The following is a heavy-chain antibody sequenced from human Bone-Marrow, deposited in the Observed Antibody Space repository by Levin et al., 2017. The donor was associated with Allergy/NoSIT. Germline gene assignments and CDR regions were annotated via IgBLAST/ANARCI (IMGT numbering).Heavy chain of an antibody. D-gene: IGHD3-16*02. V-gene: IGHV3-23*01. J-gene: IGHJ4*02. CDR2: IIGSGGNT. Sequence: LSLTCAASGFTFSSYSMTWVRQAPGKGLEWVSTIIGSGGNTYFADSVQGRFTISRDNSKNTMYLQMTSLRAEDTALYYCAKEAGSYRRSLFDYWGQGALVTVSS. CDR3: AKEAGSYRRSLFDY. CDR1: GFTFSSYS.